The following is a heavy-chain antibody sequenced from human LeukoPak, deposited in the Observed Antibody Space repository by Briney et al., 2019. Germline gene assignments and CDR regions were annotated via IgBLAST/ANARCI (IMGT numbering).Heavy chain of an antibody. V-gene: IGHV4-38-2*02. D-gene: IGHD2-2*03. Sequence: PSETLSLTCTVSGYSISSGYYWGWIRQPPGKGLEWIGSIYHSGSTYYNPSLKSRVTISVDTSKNQFSLKLSSVTAADTAVYYCARDGYCSSTSCYIVFDPWGQGTLVTVSS. J-gene: IGHJ5*02. CDR1: GYSISSGYY. CDR2: IYHSGST. CDR3: ARDGYCSSTSCYIVFDP.